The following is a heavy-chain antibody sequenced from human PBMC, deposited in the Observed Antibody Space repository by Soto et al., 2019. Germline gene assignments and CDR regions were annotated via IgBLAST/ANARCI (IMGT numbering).Heavy chain of an antibody. CDR1: GGTFNTYP. Sequence: QVQLVQSGAEVKKPGSSMKFSCKASGGTFNTYPISWVRQAPGQGLEWMGGIIPMFGATHYAQKFQGRVTITADESTSTAYMDLSRLTSDDTAMYYCTRGLFGGWGDYFEYWSQGTLVTVSS. CDR2: IIPMFGAT. CDR3: TRGLFGGWGDYFEY. D-gene: IGHD6-19*01. J-gene: IGHJ4*02. V-gene: IGHV1-69*01.